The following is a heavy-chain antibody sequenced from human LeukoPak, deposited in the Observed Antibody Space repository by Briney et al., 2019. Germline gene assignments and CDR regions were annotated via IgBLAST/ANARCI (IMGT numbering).Heavy chain of an antibody. CDR2: IYYSGST. V-gene: IGHV4-39*01. D-gene: IGHD3-10*01. J-gene: IGHJ5*02. CDR3: ARQTYYGSGNNWFDP. CDR1: GGSISSSSYH. Sequence: SETLSLTCTVSGGSISSSSYHWGWIRQPPGKGLEWIGSIYYSGSTYYNPSLKSRVTISVDTSKNQFSLKLSSVTAADTAVYYCARQTYYGSGNNWFDPWGQGTLVTVSS.